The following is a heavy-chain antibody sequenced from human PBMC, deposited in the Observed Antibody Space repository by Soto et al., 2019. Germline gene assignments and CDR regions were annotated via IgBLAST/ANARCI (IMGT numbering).Heavy chain of an antibody. J-gene: IGHJ1*01. D-gene: IGHD1-26*01. V-gene: IGHV4-39*01. CDR3: ARHDSGSYHYPEYFQH. CDR1: GGSISRYY. CDR2: IYYSGST. Sequence: PSETLSLTCTVSGGSISRYYWSWIRQPPGKGLEWIGSIYYSGSTYYNPSLKSRVTISVDTSKNQFSLKLSSVTAADTAVYYCARHDSGSYHYPEYFQHWGQGTLVTVS.